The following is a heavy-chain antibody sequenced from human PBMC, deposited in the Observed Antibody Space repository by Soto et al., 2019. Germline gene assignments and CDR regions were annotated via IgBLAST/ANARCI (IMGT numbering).Heavy chain of an antibody. J-gene: IGHJ4*02. D-gene: IGHD3-22*01. CDR2: MHHSGST. Sequence: SETLSLTCTVSGVSITSHYWSWIRQSPGKGLEWIAYMHHSGSTNYNPSIKSRVTVSIDTSKSQVSLRLSSVTAADTAVYYCARFGHSGGYFPSYFDSWGQGTLVT. CDR1: GVSITSHY. V-gene: IGHV4-59*08. CDR3: ARFGHSGGYFPSYFDS.